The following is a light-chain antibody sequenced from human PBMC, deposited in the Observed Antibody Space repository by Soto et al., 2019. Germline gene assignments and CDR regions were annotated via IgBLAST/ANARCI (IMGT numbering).Light chain of an antibody. V-gene: IGKV3D-20*02. CDR1: QSVTSNY. CDR3: QVRTNWSIA. Sequence: EIVLTQSPGPLSLSPGERATLSCRSSQSVTSNYLAWYQQKPGQAPRLLIYDASNRATGIPARFSGTWSGTDFTLTINNLEPEDVAVYYCQVRTNWSIALGRGTRLEIK. J-gene: IGKJ5*01. CDR2: DAS.